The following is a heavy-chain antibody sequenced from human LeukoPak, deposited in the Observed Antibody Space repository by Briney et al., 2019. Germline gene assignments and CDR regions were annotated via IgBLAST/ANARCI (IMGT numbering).Heavy chain of an antibody. Sequence: PSETLSLTCTVSGYSISSGYYWGWIRQPPGKGLEWIGSIYHRGSSYYNPSLNSRVTISVDTSKNQFSLKLSSVTAADTAVYYCACGYSSSWYDYFDYWGQGTLVTVSS. CDR3: ACGYSSSWYDYFDY. V-gene: IGHV4-38-2*02. CDR1: GYSISSGYY. D-gene: IGHD6-13*01. CDR2: IYHRGSS. J-gene: IGHJ4*02.